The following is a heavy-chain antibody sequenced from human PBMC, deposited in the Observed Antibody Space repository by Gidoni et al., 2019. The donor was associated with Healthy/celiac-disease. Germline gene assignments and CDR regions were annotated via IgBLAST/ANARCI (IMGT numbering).Heavy chain of an antibody. CDR2: IIPIFGTA. CDR3: AVFGDYPAFWDY. J-gene: IGHJ4*02. V-gene: IGHV1-69*06. Sequence: QVQLVQSGAEVQKPASSVTVSCKASGGTFSSYAIRWVRQAPGQGLEWMGGIIPIFGTANYAQKFQGRVTITADKSTSTAYMELGRLRSEDTAVYYCAVFGDYPAFWDYWGQGTLVTVSS. CDR1: GGTFSSYA. D-gene: IGHD4-17*01.